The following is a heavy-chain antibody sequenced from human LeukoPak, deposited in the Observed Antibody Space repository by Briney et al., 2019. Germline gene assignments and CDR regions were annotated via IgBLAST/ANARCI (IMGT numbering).Heavy chain of an antibody. CDR1: GFTFDDYA. CDR2: ISWNSGSI. D-gene: IGHD1-26*01. CDR3: ARDGYRATYYFDY. Sequence: GGSLRLSCAASGFTFDDYAMHWVRQAPGKGLEWVSGISWNSGSIGYADSVKGRFTISRDNAKNSLYLQMNSLRAEDTAVYYCARDGYRATYYFDYWGQGTLVTVSS. J-gene: IGHJ4*02. V-gene: IGHV3-9*01.